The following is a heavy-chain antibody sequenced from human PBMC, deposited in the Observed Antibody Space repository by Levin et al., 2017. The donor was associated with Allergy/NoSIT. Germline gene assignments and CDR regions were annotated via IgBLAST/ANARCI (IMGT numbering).Heavy chain of an antibody. J-gene: IGHJ6*02. D-gene: IGHD3-10*01. CDR1: GFIFSSYA. V-gene: IGHV3-23*01. CDR3: AKRYFGDWYYGLDA. CDR2: ISGSDGNT. Sequence: SGGSLRLSCAASGFIFSSYAMTWVRQAPGQGLEWVAGISGSDGNTYYADSVKGRFTISRDNSKNTLYLQMKSLRAEDTAVYYCAKRYFGDWYYGLDAWGQGTTVTVSS.